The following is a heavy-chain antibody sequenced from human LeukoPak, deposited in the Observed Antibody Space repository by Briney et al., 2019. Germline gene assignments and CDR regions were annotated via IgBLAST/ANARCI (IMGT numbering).Heavy chain of an antibody. CDR3: ARDSSGWYLAPDY. Sequence: GGSLRLSCAASGFTFSSYSMNWVRQAPGKGLEWVSYISSSSSTIYYADSVKGRFTISRDNAKDSLYLQMNSLRAEDTAVYYCARDSSGWYLAPDYWGQGTLVTVSS. CDR1: GFTFSSYS. V-gene: IGHV3-48*01. CDR2: ISSSSSTI. D-gene: IGHD6-19*01. J-gene: IGHJ4*02.